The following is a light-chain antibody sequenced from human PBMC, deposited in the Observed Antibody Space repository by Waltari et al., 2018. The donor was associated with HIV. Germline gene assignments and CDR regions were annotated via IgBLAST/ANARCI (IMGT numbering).Light chain of an antibody. Sequence: QSALTQPASVSGSPGPSTTISCTGTSRDIGDSDFVSWFQHLPDKAPKLIVVEVSIRTSGVSVRLSGSKFGNTASLTISGLQPDDEADYFCCSFTSTRTRYVFGTATKVTVL. CDR3: CSFTSTRTRYV. V-gene: IGLV2-14*01. CDR1: SRDIGDSDF. J-gene: IGLJ1*01. CDR2: EVS.